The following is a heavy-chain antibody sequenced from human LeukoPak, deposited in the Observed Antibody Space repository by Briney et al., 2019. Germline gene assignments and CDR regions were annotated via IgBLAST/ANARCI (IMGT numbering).Heavy chain of an antibody. D-gene: IGHD5-18*01. J-gene: IGHJ4*02. V-gene: IGHV4-34*01. CDR2: ISHSGST. CDR1: GGSFSGYY. CDR3: ARVRKGGYSYGSDY. Sequence: SETLSLTCAVYGGSFSGYYWSWIRQPPGKGLEWIGEISHSGSTNYNPSLKSRVTISVDTSKNQFSLKLSSVTAADTAVYYCARVRKGGYSYGSDYWGQGTLVTVSS.